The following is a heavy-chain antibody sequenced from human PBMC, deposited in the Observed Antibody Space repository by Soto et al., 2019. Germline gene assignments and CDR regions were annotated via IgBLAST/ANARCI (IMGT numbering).Heavy chain of an antibody. V-gene: IGHV3-30*18. Sequence: QVQLVESGGGVVQPGRSLRLSCAASGFTFSSYGMHWVRQAPGKGLEWVAVISYDGSNKYYADSVKGRFTISRDNSKNTLYLRMNSLRAEDTAVYYCAKDHYGAFDYWGQGTLVTVSS. CDR2: ISYDGSNK. CDR1: GFTFSSYG. D-gene: IGHD4-17*01. J-gene: IGHJ4*02. CDR3: AKDHYGAFDY.